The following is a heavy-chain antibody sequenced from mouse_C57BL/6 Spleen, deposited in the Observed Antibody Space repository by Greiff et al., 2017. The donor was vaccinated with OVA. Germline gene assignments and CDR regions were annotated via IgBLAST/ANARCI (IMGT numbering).Heavy chain of an antibody. J-gene: IGHJ2*01. CDR1: GYTFTSYW. V-gene: IGHV1-5*01. CDR3: TRWHYGSSYGYFDY. CDR2: IYPGNSDT. D-gene: IGHD1-1*01. Sequence: EVQLQQSGTVLARPGASVKMSCKTSGYTFTSYWMHWVKQRPGQGLEWIGAIYPGNSDTSYNQKFKGKAKLTAVTSASTAYMELSSLTNEDSAVYYCTRWHYGSSYGYFDYWGQGTTLTVSS.